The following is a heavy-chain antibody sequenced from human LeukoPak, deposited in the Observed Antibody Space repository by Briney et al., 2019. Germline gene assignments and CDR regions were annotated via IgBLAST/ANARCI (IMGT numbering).Heavy chain of an antibody. V-gene: IGHV4-39*01. CDR1: GGSMSSSGYY. CDR2: IYYTGNT. D-gene: IGHD3-3*01. CDR3: ARSILGVVSNYYYYMDV. J-gene: IGHJ6*03. Sequence: SETLSLTCSVSGGSMSSSGYYWGWVRQPPGKGLEWIASIYYTGNTRYNPSLQSRVTISVDTSKTQFSLKVTSVTAADTAVYYCARSILGVVSNYYYYMDVWGKGTTVPSP.